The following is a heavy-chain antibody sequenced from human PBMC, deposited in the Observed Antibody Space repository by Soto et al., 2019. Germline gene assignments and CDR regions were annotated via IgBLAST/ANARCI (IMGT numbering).Heavy chain of an antibody. V-gene: IGHV1-58*01. CDR1: GFTFTSSA. Sequence: SVKVSCKASGFTFTSSAVQWVRQARGQRLEWIGWIVVGSGNTNYAQKFQERVTITRDMSTSTAYMELSSLRSEDTAVYYCAAPTIFGVVINYYYYGMDVWGQGTTVTVSS. J-gene: IGHJ6*02. D-gene: IGHD3-3*01. CDR2: IVVGSGNT. CDR3: AAPTIFGVVINYYYYGMDV.